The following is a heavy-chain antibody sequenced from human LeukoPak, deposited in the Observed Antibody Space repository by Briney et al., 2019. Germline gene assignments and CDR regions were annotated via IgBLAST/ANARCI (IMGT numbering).Heavy chain of an antibody. CDR2: IYSDGRTA. CDR3: ARQLGWIDDY. D-gene: IGHD1-1*01. V-gene: IGHV3-74*01. CDR1: GFTFRSSW. J-gene: IGHJ4*02. Sequence: PGGSLRLSCAAPGFTFRSSWMHWVRQAPGKGLVWVSRIYSDGRTATYADSVKGRFTISRDNAKNTLYLQMNSLTAEDTAVYYCARQLGWIDDYWGQGTLVTVSS.